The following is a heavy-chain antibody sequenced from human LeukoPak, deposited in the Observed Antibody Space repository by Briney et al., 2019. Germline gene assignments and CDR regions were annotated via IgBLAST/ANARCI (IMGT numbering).Heavy chain of an antibody. CDR3: ARDLRALDAFDI. Sequence: GVSLRLSCGASGFAVSSNYMNWVRQAPGKGLEWVSSISSSSSYIYYADSVKGRFTISRDNAKNSLYLQMNSLRAEDTAVYYCARDLRALDAFDIWGQGTMVTVSS. CDR1: GFAVSSNY. V-gene: IGHV3-21*01. J-gene: IGHJ3*02. CDR2: ISSSSSYI.